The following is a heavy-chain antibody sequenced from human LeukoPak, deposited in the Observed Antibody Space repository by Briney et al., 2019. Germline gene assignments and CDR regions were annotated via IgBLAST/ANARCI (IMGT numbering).Heavy chain of an antibody. D-gene: IGHD3-16*02. V-gene: IGHV3-74*01. CDR2: IHSDGSST. CDR3: AREEHDYVWGSYRYYYYYGIDV. CDR1: GFTFSSYW. J-gene: IGHJ6*02. Sequence: GGSLRLSCAVSGFTFSSYWMHWVRQAPGKGLVWVSRIHSDGSSTSYADSVKGRFTISRDNSKDTLYLQMDSLRAEDTALYYCAREEHDYVWGSYRYYYYYGIDVWGQGTTVTVSS.